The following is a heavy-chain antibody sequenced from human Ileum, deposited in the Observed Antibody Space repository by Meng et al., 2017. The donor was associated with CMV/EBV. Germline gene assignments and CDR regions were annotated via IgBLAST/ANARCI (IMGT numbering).Heavy chain of an antibody. CDR2: LYWDDDK. CDR1: GVSLSTSGEG. V-gene: IGHV2-5*02. D-gene: IGHD6-13*01. CDR3: AHGFTSRTQRFDP. J-gene: IGHJ5*02. Sequence: QITLKECGPSLREPRLTSAVTCSVTGVSLSTSGEGVGCIRQLSGKALWWVALLYWDDDKRYSPSLKSRLILTKDSTKNHGVLTLTNVDPVGTGAYYCAHGFTSRTQRFDPWGQGILVTVSS.